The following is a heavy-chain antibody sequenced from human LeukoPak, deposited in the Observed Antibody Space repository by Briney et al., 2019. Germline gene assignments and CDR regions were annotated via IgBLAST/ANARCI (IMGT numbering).Heavy chain of an antibody. D-gene: IGHD3-10*01. J-gene: IGHJ5*02. Sequence: ASVKVSCKVSGYTLTELSMHWVRQAPGQGLEWMGIINPSGGSTSYAQKFQGRVTMTRDTSTSTVYMELSSLRSEDTAVYYCARMGGSGSGPHGFDPWGQGTLVTVSS. CDR1: GYTLTELS. V-gene: IGHV1-46*01. CDR3: ARMGGSGSGPHGFDP. CDR2: INPSGGST.